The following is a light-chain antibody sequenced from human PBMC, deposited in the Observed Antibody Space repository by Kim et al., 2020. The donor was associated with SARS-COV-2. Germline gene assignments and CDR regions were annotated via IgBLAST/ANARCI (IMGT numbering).Light chain of an antibody. Sequence: ASVLDRVTITCLSCQSIRHYLDWYQQKPRKLPKPLIYAPSTVQSGVPSLFCGSRAGTDVTLTISSLQPEDVATYSCQRFNTPSWTFGQGTKVDIK. CDR2: APS. J-gene: IGKJ1*01. CDR3: QRFNTPSWT. V-gene: IGKV1-27*01. CDR1: QSIRHY.